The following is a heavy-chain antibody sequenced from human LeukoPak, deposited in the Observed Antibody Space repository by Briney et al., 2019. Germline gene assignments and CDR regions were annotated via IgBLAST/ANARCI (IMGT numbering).Heavy chain of an antibody. D-gene: IGHD3-10*01. CDR1: GFTFSDYY. J-gene: IGHJ3*02. CDR2: ISSSGSTI. V-gene: IGHV3-11*01. CDR3: ARDPTGDVIRSGGNSGAFDI. Sequence: PGGSLRLSCAASGFTFSDYYMSWIRQAPGKGLEWVSYISSSGSTIYYADSVKGRFTISRDNAKNSLYLQMNSLRVEDTAVYYCARDPTGDVIRSGGNSGAFDIWGQGTTVTVSS.